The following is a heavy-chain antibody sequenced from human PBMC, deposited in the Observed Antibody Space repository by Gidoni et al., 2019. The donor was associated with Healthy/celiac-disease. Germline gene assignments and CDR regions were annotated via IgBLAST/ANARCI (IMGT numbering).Heavy chain of an antibody. D-gene: IGHD3-3*01. CDR3: ARGRGLRFLDPYYGGRRGYYYYYGMDV. CDR1: GGSFRGYY. CDR2: IKHSGST. V-gene: IGHV4-34*01. Sequence: QVQLQQWGAGLLKPSETLSLTCAVYGGSFRGYYWRWIGQPPGKGLGWIGEIKHSGSTNYNPSLKSRVTISVDTSKNQFSLKLSSVTAADTAVYYCARGRGLRFLDPYYGGRRGYYYYYGMDVWGQGTTVTVSS. J-gene: IGHJ6*02.